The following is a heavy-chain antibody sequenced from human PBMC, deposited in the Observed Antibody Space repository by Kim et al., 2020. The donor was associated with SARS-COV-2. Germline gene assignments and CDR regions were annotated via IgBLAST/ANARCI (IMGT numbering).Heavy chain of an antibody. V-gene: IGHV1-46*01. Sequence: ASVKVSCKASGYTFTSYYMHWVRQAPGQGLEWMGIINPSGGSTSNAQKFQGRVTMTRDTSTSTVYMELSSLRSEDTAVYYCARPLSPHNYYYYYGMDVWGQGTTVTVSS. CDR1: GYTFTSYY. CDR3: ARPLSPHNYYYYYGMDV. D-gene: IGHD1-1*01. CDR2: INPSGGST. J-gene: IGHJ6*02.